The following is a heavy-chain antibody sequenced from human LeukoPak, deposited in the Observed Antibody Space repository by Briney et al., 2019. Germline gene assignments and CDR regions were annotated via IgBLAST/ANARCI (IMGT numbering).Heavy chain of an antibody. J-gene: IGHJ4*02. CDR1: GGTFSSYT. CDR3: AGGRFLEEKDRYYFDY. Sequence: SVKVSCKASGGTFSSYTISWVRQAPGQGLEWMGRITPILGIANYAQKFQGRVTITADKSTSTAYMELSSLRSEDTAVYYCAGGRFLEEKDRYYFDYWGQGTLVTVSS. V-gene: IGHV1-69*02. D-gene: IGHD3-3*01. CDR2: ITPILGIA.